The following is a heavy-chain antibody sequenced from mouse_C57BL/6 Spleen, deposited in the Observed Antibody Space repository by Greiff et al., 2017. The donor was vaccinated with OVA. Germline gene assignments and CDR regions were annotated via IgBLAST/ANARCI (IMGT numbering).Heavy chain of an antibody. CDR3: ARDSLHLYAMDY. Sequence: EVQLMESGGGLVQSGRSLRLSCATSGFTFSDSYMAWVRQAPGKGLEWIAASRNKANDYTTEYSASVKGRFIVSRDTSQSILYLQMNALRAEDTAVYYCARDSLHLYAMDYWGQGSSVTVSS. CDR1: GFTFSDSY. V-gene: IGHV7-1*01. J-gene: IGHJ4*01. CDR2: SRNKANDYTT.